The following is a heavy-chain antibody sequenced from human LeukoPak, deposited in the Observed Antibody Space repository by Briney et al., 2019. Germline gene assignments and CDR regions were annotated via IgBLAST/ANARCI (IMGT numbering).Heavy chain of an antibody. V-gene: IGHV3-23*01. CDR3: AKPHCDSSGYYYDYWYFDL. CDR1: GFTFSSYA. D-gene: IGHD3-22*01. Sequence: GGSLRLSCAASGFTFSSYAMSWVRQAPGKGLEWVSAISGSGGSTYYADSVKGRFTISRDNSKNTLYLQMNSLRAEDTAVYYCAKPHCDSSGYYYDYWYFDLWGRGTLVTVSS. J-gene: IGHJ2*01. CDR2: ISGSGGST.